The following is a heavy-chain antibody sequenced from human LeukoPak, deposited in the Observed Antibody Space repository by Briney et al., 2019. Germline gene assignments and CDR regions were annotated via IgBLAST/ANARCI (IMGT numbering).Heavy chain of an antibody. CDR3: ARRLYYYDSTFDY. J-gene: IGHJ4*02. V-gene: IGHV4-59*01. CDR2: IYYSGST. Sequence: SETLSLTCTVSGGSISSYYWSWIRQPPGKGLEWIGYIYYSGSTNYNPSLKSRVTISVDTSKNQFSLKLSSVTAADTAVYYCARRLYYYDSTFDYWGQGTLVTVSS. D-gene: IGHD3-22*01. CDR1: GGSISSYY.